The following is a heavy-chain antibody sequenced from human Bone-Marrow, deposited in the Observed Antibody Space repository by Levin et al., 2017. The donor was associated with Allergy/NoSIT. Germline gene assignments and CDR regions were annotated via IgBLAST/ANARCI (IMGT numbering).Heavy chain of an antibody. CDR2: ISYDGSNK. CDR1: GFTFSSYA. J-gene: IGHJ6*02. D-gene: IGHD5-24*01. CDR3: ARDKRRGYYYYGMDV. Sequence: GGSLRLSCAASGFTFSSYAMHWVRQAPGKGLEWVAVISYDGSNKYYADSVKGRFTISRDNSKNTLYLQMNSLRAEDTAVYYCARDKRRGYYYYGMDVWGQGTTVTVSS. V-gene: IGHV3-30*04.